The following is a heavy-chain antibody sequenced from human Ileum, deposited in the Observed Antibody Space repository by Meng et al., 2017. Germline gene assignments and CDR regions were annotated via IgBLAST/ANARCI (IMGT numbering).Heavy chain of an antibody. D-gene: IGHD5-24*01. V-gene: IGHV4-4*07. CDR3: ARDKGKMATIPHCDY. J-gene: IGHJ4*02. CDR2: THYTGRT. Sequence: SETLSLTCTPFGASFSTFDCTWIRQLAGKGLEWMGCTHYTGRTTYNPSLKSRVTMSVDTSKNQFSLKLSSVTAGYTAMYYCARDKGKMATIPHCDYWGQGTMVTVSS. CDR1: GASFSTFD.